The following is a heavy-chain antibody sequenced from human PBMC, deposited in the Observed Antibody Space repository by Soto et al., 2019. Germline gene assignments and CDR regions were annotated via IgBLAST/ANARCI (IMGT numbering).Heavy chain of an antibody. CDR3: AKDGAFVVVTAMDLDY. CDR1: GFTFSSYA. V-gene: IGHV3-23*01. D-gene: IGHD2-21*02. J-gene: IGHJ4*02. CDR2: ISGSGGST. Sequence: GGSLRLSCAASGFTFSSYAMSWVRQAPGKGLEWVSAISGSGGSTYYADSVKGRFTISRDNSKNTLYLQMNSLRAEDTAVYYCAKDGAFVVVTAMDLDYWGQGTLVTVSS.